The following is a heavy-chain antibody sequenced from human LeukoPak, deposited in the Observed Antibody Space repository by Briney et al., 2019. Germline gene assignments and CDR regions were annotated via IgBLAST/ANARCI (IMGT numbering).Heavy chain of an antibody. J-gene: IGHJ4*02. D-gene: IGHD1-26*01. CDR3: AKVVILYDGTYTGGGHFDC. CDR1: GFTFSIYA. CDR2: ISYDGSNK. V-gene: IGHV3-30*07. Sequence: GGSLRLSCAASGFTFSIYAMHWVRQAPGKGLEWVAVISYDGSNKYYADSVKGRFTISRDNSKNTLYLQMNSLRAEDTAVYYCAKVVILYDGTYTGGGHFDCWGRGTLVTVSS.